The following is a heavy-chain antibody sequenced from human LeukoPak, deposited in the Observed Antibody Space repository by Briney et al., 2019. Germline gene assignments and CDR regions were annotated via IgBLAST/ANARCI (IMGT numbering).Heavy chain of an antibody. CDR3: ARDREGYCSGGSCTNFDY. CDR1: GFTFSSYG. CDR2: ISGSSSYI. V-gene: IGHV3-21*01. J-gene: IGHJ4*02. Sequence: VGSLRLSCAASGFTFSSYGMNWVRQAPGKGLEWVSSISGSSSYIYYADSVKGRFTISRHNAKNSLFLQMNTLRAEDTAVYYWARDREGYCSGGSCTNFDYWGQGTLVTVSS. D-gene: IGHD2-15*01.